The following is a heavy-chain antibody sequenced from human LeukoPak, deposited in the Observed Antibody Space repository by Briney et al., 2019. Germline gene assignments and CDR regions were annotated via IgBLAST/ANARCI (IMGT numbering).Heavy chain of an antibody. CDR1: GFTFSSYW. D-gene: IGHD2-15*01. V-gene: IGHV3-7*01. J-gene: IGHJ4*02. CDR2: INQDGSEK. Sequence: GGSLRLSCAASGFTFSSYWMSWVRQAPGKGLEWVANINQDGSEKYYVDSAKGRFTISRDNAKNSLYLQMSSLRAEDTALYYCASRSSVAASGPGWGQGTLVTASS. CDR3: ASRSSVAASGPG.